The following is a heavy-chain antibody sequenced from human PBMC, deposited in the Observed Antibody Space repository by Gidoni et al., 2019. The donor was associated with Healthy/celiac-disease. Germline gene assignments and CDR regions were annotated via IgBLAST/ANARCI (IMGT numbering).Heavy chain of an antibody. J-gene: IGHJ3*02. Sequence: QVLLVQSGAEVTQPGFSVKVSSLASGGSFSSYAITWVRQAPGQGLEGMGRIIPIIGTANYARKCQGGVTITAAKSKSTAYIELSSLGSGDRAVYYCARRQRSVDAFDIWGQGTMVTVSS. CDR1: GGSFSSYA. CDR2: IIPIIGTA. CDR3: ARRQRSVDAFDI. V-gene: IGHV1-69*04.